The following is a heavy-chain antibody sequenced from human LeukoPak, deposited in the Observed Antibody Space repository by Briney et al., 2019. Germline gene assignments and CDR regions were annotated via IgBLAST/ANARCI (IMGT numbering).Heavy chain of an antibody. CDR2: IDWDDDK. CDR3: ARSHDYGDSGSFPFDP. D-gene: IGHD4-17*01. V-gene: IGHV2-70*11. Sequence: ESGPALVKPTQTLTLTCTFSGFSLSTSGMCVSWIRQPPGKALEWLPRIDWDDDKYCSTSLKTSLTISKDTSKNQVVLTMTHMDTVDTATYYCARSHDYGDSGSFPFDPWGQGTLVTVSS. CDR1: GFSLSTSGMC. J-gene: IGHJ5*02.